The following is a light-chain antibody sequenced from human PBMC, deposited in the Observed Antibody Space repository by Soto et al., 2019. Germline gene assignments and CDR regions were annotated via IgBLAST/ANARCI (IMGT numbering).Light chain of an antibody. V-gene: IGKV3-20*01. J-gene: IGKJ2*01. CDR3: QQYNSYPYT. CDR2: DAS. Sequence: EFVLTQSPGTLSLSPWERATLSCRASQTVRNNYLAWYQQKPGQAPRLLIYDASSRATGIPDRFSGGGSGTDFTLTISSLQPDDFATYYCQQYNSYPYTFGQGTKVDIK. CDR1: QTVRNNY.